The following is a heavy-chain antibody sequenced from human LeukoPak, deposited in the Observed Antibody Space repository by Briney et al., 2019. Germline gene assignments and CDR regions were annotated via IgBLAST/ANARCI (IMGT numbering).Heavy chain of an antibody. J-gene: IGHJ4*02. V-gene: IGHV3-23*01. CDR1: GFTFCSYA. CDR3: AKGSF. CDR2: ISGGGGST. Sequence: GGSLRLSCAASGFTFCSYAMNWVRQAPGKGLEWVSTISGGGGSTYYADSVKGRFTSSRDNSKNTLYLQMNNLRAEDTAAYYCAKGSFWGQGTLVTVSS. D-gene: IGHD3-10*01.